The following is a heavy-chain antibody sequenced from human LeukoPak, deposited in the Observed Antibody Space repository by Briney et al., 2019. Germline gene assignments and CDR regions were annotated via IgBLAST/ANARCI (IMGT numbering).Heavy chain of an antibody. CDR2: LYYSGST. D-gene: IGHD5-18*01. CDR3: AKGAGGFSYYNWFDP. CDR1: GGSISSYY. V-gene: IGHV4-59*12. J-gene: IGHJ5*02. Sequence: SETLSLTCTVSGGSISSYYWSWIRQPPGKGLEWIGYLYYSGSTNYNPSLKSRVTISVDTSKNQFSLKLASVTAADTAIYYCAKGAGGFSYYNWFDPWGQGTLVTVSS.